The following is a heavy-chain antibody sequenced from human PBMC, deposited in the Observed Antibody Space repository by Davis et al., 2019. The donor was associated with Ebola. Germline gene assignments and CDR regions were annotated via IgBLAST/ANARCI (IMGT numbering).Heavy chain of an antibody. CDR2: IYYSGST. CDR3: ARLSAYSSSWPFDY. D-gene: IGHD6-13*01. CDR1: GGSISSYY. J-gene: IGHJ4*02. Sequence: SETLSLTCTVPGGSISSYYWSWIRQPPGKGLAWTGYIYYSGSTNYNPSLKSRVTISVDTSKNQFSLKLSSVTAADTAVYYCARLSAYSSSWPFDYWGQGTLVTVSS. V-gene: IGHV4-59*08.